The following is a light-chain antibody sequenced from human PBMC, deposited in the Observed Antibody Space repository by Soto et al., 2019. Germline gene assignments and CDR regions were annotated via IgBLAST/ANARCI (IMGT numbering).Light chain of an antibody. Sequence: QSALTQPASVSGSPGQSITISCTGTSSDVGGYSYVSWYQQHPGKTPKLMIYEVSNRPSGVSHRFSGSKSGNTASLTISGLQTEDEADYYCSSYTFTSTLYVFGTGTKVTVL. CDR1: SSDVGGYSY. V-gene: IGLV2-14*01. CDR2: EVS. CDR3: SSYTFTSTLYV. J-gene: IGLJ1*01.